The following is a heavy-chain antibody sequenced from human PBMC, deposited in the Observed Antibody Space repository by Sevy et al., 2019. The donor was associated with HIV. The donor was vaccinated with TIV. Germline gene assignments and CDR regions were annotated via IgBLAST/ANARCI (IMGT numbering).Heavy chain of an antibody. CDR2: FSFGCGKI. CDR3: AREGWTKPHDY. D-gene: IGHD2-15*01. J-gene: IGHJ4*02. Sequence: GGSLRLSCAASGFTFSKYSMSWIRQTPGKGLEWVSTFSFGCGKINYADSVRGRFTISRDDSRNTFYLQMNSLGAEDTAVYYCAREGWTKPHDYWGQGTVVTVSS. V-gene: IGHV3-23*01. CDR1: GFTFSKYS.